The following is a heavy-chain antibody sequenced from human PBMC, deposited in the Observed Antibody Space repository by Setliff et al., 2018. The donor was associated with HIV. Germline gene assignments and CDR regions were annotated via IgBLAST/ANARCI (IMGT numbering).Heavy chain of an antibody. J-gene: IGHJ3*02. CDR2: IKQDGSEK. V-gene: IGHV3-7*01. D-gene: IGHD3-22*01. Sequence: LSLTCAASGFTFSTYWMSWVRQAPGKGLEWVANIKQDGSEKFYVDSVKGRFTISRDNAKNSLYLQMNSLRAEDTAVYYCARESPYDTSGYYFGAFDIWGQGTMVTVSS. CDR3: ARESPYDTSGYYFGAFDI. CDR1: GFTFSTYW.